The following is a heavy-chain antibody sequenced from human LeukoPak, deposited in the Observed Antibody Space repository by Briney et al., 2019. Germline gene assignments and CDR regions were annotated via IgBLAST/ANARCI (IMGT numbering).Heavy chain of an antibody. CDR3: ARDRARGYSYGANTY. CDR1: GGSISSYY. J-gene: IGHJ4*02. Sequence: SETLSLTCTVSGGSISSYYWSWIRQPPGKGLEWIGYIYYSGSTYYNPSLKSRVTISVDTSKNQFSLKLSSVTAADTAVYYCARDRARGYSYGANTYWGQGTLVTVSS. CDR2: IYYSGST. V-gene: IGHV4-59*12. D-gene: IGHD5-12*01.